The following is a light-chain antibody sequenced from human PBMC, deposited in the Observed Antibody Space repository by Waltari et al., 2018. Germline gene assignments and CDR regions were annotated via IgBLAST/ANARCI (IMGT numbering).Light chain of an antibody. CDR2: AND. CDR1: SSDIGNNF. J-gene: IGLJ3*02. Sequence: QSVLTQPPSVSAAPGQKVIISCSGTSSDIGNNFISWYQHLPGAAPKLLIYANDKRPTGIPDRFSASKSGASGTLVITGLQTGDEADYYCSTWDSSRNDVFGGGTKLTVL. V-gene: IGLV1-51*02. CDR3: STWDSSRNDV.